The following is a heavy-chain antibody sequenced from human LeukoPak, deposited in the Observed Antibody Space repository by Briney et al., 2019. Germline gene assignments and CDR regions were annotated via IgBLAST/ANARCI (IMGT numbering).Heavy chain of an antibody. CDR3: ARVHGDYHYYGMDV. J-gene: IGHJ6*02. CDR1: GGSISSGDYY. CDR2: IYYSGST. V-gene: IGHV4-30-4*01. D-gene: IGHD4-17*01. Sequence: KPSETLSLTCTVSGGSISSGDYYWSWIRQPPGKGLEWIGYIYYSGSTYYNPSLKSRVTISVDTSKNQFSLKLSSVTAADTAVYYCARVHGDYHYYGMDVWGQGTTVTVSS.